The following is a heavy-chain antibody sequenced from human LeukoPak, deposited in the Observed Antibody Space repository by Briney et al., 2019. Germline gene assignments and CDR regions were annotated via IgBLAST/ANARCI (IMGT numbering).Heavy chain of an antibody. CDR1: GFTFSSYA. D-gene: IGHD6-19*01. V-gene: IGHV3-23*01. CDR3: AKDGTSSGWPYYFDY. J-gene: IGHJ4*02. Sequence: GGSLRLSCAASGFTFSSYAMSWVRQGPGKGLECVSAISGSGGSTYYADSVKGRFTISRDNSKNTLYLQMNSLRAEDTAVYYCAKDGTSSGWPYYFDYWGQGTLVTVSS. CDR2: ISGSGGST.